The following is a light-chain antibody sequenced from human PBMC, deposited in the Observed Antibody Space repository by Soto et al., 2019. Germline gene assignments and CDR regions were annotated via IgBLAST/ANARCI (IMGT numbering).Light chain of an antibody. J-gene: IGKJ5*01. CDR3: QQRSNWPIT. Sequence: EIVLTQSPATLFLSTGERATLSCRTSQSVSSYFAWYQQKPGRAPRLLIYDASNRATGIPARFIGSGSGTDFTLTISSLEPEDFAVYYCQQRSNWPITFGQGTRLEIK. V-gene: IGKV3-11*01. CDR2: DAS. CDR1: QSVSSY.